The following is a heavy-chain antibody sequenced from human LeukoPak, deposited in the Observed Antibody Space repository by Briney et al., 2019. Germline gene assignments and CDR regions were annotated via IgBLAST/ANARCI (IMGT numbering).Heavy chain of an antibody. J-gene: IGHJ5*02. CDR2: ISYDGSNK. V-gene: IGHV3-30*18. CDR3: AKEGVPRYCSSTSCYGWFDP. CDR1: GFTFSSYG. Sequence: PGGSLRLSCAASGFTFSSYGMHWVRQAPGKGLEWVAVISYDGSNKYYADSVKGRFTISRDNSKNTLYLQMNSLRAEDTAVYYCAKEGVPRYCSSTSCYGWFDPWGQGTLVTVSS. D-gene: IGHD2-2*01.